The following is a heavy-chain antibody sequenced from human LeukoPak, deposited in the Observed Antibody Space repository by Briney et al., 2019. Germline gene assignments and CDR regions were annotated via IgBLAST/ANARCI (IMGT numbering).Heavy chain of an antibody. Sequence: SETLSLTCTVSGGSISSSSYYWGWIRQPPGKGLEWIGYIYYSGSTNYNPSLKSRVTISVDTSKNQFSLKLSSVTAADTAVYYCARERPYYGSGSYVDYWGQGTLVTVSS. CDR3: ARERPYYGSGSYVDY. CDR1: GGSISSSSYY. CDR2: IYYSGST. V-gene: IGHV4-61*01. J-gene: IGHJ4*02. D-gene: IGHD3-10*01.